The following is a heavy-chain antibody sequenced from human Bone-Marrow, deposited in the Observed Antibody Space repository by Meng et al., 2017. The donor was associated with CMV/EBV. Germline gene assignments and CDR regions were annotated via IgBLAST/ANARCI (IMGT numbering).Heavy chain of an antibody. CDR2: IYHSGST. V-gene: IGHV4-4*02. Sequence: SETLSLTCAVSGGSISSSNWWSWVRQPPGKGLEWIGEIYHSGSTNYNPSLKSRVTISVDTSKNQFSLKLSSVTAADTAVYYCARGTRGTPADYWGQGNLVNVAS. CDR3: ARGTRGTPADY. CDR1: GGSISSSNW. D-gene: IGHD1-1*01. J-gene: IGHJ4*02.